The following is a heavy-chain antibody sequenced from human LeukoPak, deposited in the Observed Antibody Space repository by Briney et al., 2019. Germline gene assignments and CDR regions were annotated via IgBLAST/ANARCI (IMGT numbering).Heavy chain of an antibody. Sequence: QPGGSLRLSCAASGFTFSSYEMNWVRQAPGEGLEWVSYISSSGSTIYYADSVKGRFTISRDNSKNTLYLQMNSLRAEDTAVYYCARGRYGSGSKRGMDVWGKGTTVTVSS. CDR1: GFTFSSYE. CDR2: ISSSGSTI. V-gene: IGHV3-48*03. J-gene: IGHJ6*04. CDR3: ARGRYGSGSKRGMDV. D-gene: IGHD3-10*01.